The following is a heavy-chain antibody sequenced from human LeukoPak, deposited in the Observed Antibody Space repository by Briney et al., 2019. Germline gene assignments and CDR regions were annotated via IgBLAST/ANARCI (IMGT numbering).Heavy chain of an antibody. CDR3: ARDHIAVAGNAAFDI. CDR1: GYTFTSYG. J-gene: IGHJ3*02. V-gene: IGHV1-18*01. D-gene: IGHD6-19*01. Sequence: ASVKVSCKASGYTFTSYGISWVRQAPGQGLEWMGWISAYNGNTNYAQRLQGRVTMTTDTSTSTAYMELRSLRSDDTAVYYCARDHIAVAGNAAFDIWGQGTMVTVSS. CDR2: ISAYNGNT.